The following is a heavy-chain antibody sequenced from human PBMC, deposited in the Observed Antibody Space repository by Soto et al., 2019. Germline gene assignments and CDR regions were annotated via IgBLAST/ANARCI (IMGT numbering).Heavy chain of an antibody. J-gene: IGHJ4*02. CDR3: ARIGYDSVPYDY. CDR1: GFTFSRYW. Sequence: GGSLRLSCAASGFTFSRYWIHWVRQAPGKGLVWVSRINSDGSSTSYADSVKGRFTISRDNAKNTLYLQMNSLRAEDTAVYYCARIGYDSVPYDYWGQGTLVTVSS. V-gene: IGHV3-74*01. D-gene: IGHD5-12*01. CDR2: INSDGSST.